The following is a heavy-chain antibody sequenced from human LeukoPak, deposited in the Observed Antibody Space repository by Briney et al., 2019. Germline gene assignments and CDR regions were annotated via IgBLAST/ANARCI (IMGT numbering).Heavy chain of an antibody. CDR2: IRYDGSNK. Sequence: GGSLRLSCAASGFIFSSYGMHWVRQAPGKGLEWVAFIRYDGSNKYYADSVKGRFTISRDNSKNTLYLQMNSLRTEDTAVYFCAKDRSRQQMWGTIKKWFDPWGQGTLVSVSS. D-gene: IGHD5-24*01. J-gene: IGHJ5*02. CDR1: GFIFSSYG. V-gene: IGHV3-30*02. CDR3: AKDRSRQQMWGTIKKWFDP.